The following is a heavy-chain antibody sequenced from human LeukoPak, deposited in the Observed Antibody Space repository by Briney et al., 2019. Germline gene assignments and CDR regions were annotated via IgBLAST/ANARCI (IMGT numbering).Heavy chain of an antibody. J-gene: IGHJ2*01. CDR3: ARESGGGVLGCFDL. CDR2: TRNKANSYTT. Sequence: GGSLRLSCAASGFTFSDHCMDWVRQAPGKGLEWVGRTRNKANSYTTEYAASVKGRFTISRDDSKKSLYLQMNSLKTEDTAVYYCARESGGGVLGCFDLWGRGTLVSVSS. V-gene: IGHV3-72*01. CDR1: GFTFSDHC. D-gene: IGHD3-10*01.